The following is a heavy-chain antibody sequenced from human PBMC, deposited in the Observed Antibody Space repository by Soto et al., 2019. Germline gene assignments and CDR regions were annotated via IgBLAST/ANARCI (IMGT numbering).Heavy chain of an antibody. Sequence: QVQLVESGGGVVQPGRSLRLSCAASGFTFSAYGMHWVRQAPGKGLEWVAVISYDGSNRYYADSVKGRFTISRDNSKNTLYLQMNSLRPEDTAVYFCANEEGNSGYGEGPFDYWGQGTLVTVSS. CDR3: ANEEGNSGYGEGPFDY. J-gene: IGHJ4*02. D-gene: IGHD5-12*01. V-gene: IGHV3-30*18. CDR2: ISYDGSNR. CDR1: GFTFSAYG.